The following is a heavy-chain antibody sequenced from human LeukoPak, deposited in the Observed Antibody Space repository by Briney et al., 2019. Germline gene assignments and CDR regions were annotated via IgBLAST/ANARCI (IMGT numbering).Heavy chain of an antibody. Sequence: GEPLKISCKGSGYSFTSYWIGWVRPMHANALASMAIFYPGDSVTKYSPSFQGQVTISADKSTTTAYLQWSSLKASDTAMYYSARRSSSWDRYDNWGPGTLVTVSS. D-gene: IGHD6-13*01. J-gene: IGHJ4*02. CDR1: GYSFTSYW. V-gene: IGHV5-51*01. CDR3: ARRSSSWDRYDN. CDR2: FYPGDSVT.